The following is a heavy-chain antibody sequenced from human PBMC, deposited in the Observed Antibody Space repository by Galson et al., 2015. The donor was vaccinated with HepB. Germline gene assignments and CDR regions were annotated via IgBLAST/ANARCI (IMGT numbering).Heavy chain of an antibody. V-gene: IGHV3-30*03. Sequence: SLRLSCAASGFTFSSYGMHWVRQAPGKGLEWVAVLSYDGNNKYYADSVKGRFSISRDNFKNTLYLQMNSLRAEDTAIYYCARETGTFSSWGAFDIWGQGTMVPVSS. CDR1: GFTFSSYG. D-gene: IGHD3-16*01. CDR3: ARETGTFSSWGAFDI. CDR2: LSYDGNNK. J-gene: IGHJ3*02.